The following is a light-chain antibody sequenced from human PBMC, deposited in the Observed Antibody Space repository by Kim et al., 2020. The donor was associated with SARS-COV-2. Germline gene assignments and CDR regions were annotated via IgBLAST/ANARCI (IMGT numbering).Light chain of an antibody. J-gene: IGKJ2*01. V-gene: IGKV1-5*03. CDR3: QQYNSYSQGYT. Sequence: VGDRGTITCRASQSISSWLAWYQQKPGKAPKLLIYKASSLESGVPSRFSGSGSGTEFTLTISSLQPDDFATYYCQQYNSYSQGYTFGQGTKLEI. CDR1: QSISSW. CDR2: KAS.